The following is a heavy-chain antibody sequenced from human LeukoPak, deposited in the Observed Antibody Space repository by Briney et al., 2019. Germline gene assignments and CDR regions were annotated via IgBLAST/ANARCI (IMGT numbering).Heavy chain of an antibody. D-gene: IGHD2-8*02. J-gene: IGHJ4*02. V-gene: IGHV3-53*01. CDR3: ARGGPRAWSGKYVY. Sequence: VGSLRLSCAASGFTLSSNYMSAGPQAPRKRLEWGSGIYIGGSTYYADSVKGRFTISRENSKNTLYLQMNSLRAEDTAVYYCARGGPRAWSGKYVYWGQGTLVTVSS. CDR2: IYIGGST. CDR1: GFTLSSNY.